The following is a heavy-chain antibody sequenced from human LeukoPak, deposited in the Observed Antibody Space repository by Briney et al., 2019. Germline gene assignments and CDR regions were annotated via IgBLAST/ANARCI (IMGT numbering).Heavy chain of an antibody. D-gene: IGHD5-24*01. V-gene: IGHV3-74*03. CDR3: ARARFGYNRGPFDY. J-gene: IGHJ4*02. Sequence: GGSLRLSCAASGFSFSSYWMHWVRQAPGKGLVWVARISPDGSSALSADSVRGRFTISRDNSKNTLYLQMNSLRPEDTAVYYCARARFGYNRGPFDYWGQGILVTVSS. CDR2: ISPDGSSA. CDR1: GFSFSSYW.